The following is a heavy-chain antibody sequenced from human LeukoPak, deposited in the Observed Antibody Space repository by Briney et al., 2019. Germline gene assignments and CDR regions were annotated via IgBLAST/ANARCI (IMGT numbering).Heavy chain of an antibody. J-gene: IGHJ3*02. CDR2: IYYSGST. CDR3: ARGAPLYAFDT. V-gene: IGHV4-39*07. Sequence: SETLSLTCTVSGGSISSSSYYWGWIRQPPGKGLEWIGSIYYSGSTYYNPSLKSRVTISVDTSKNQFSLKLSSVTAADTAVYYCARGAPLYAFDTWGQGTRVTVSS. CDR1: GGSISSSSYY.